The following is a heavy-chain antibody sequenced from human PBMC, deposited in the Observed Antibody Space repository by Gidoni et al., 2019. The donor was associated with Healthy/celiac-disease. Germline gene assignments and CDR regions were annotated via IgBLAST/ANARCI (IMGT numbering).Heavy chain of an antibody. V-gene: IGHV3-30*18. CDR1: GFTFSNYG. Sequence: QVQLVESGGGVVQPGRSLRLSCAASGFTFSNYGMHWVRQAPGKGLEWVAVISYDGSNNYYADSVKGRFTISRDNSKNTLYLQMNSLRAEDTAVYYCAKERYRIAAAGFDYWGQGTLVTVSS. J-gene: IGHJ4*02. CDR2: ISYDGSNN. D-gene: IGHD6-13*01. CDR3: AKERYRIAAAGFDY.